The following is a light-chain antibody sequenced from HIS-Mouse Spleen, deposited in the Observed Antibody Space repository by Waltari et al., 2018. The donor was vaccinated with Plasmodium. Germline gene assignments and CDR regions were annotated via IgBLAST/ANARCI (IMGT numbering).Light chain of an antibody. V-gene: IGLV2-14*01. Sequence: QSALTQPASVSGSPGQSLTLSCTGTTSDVGGSHYVYVYQQQPVKAPKLKIYEVSNRPSGVSNRVSGSKSGNTASLTISWLQAEDEADYYCISYTSSSTRVFGGGTKLTVL. CDR2: EVS. J-gene: IGLJ2*01. CDR3: ISYTSSSTRV. CDR1: TSDVGGSHY.